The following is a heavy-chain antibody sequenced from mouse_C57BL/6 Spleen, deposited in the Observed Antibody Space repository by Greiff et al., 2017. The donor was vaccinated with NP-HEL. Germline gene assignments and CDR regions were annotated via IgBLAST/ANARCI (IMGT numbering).Heavy chain of an antibody. J-gene: IGHJ2*01. CDR3: ARYGCDGYYFDY. V-gene: IGHV1-82*01. Sequence: VQLQQSGPELVKPGASVKISCKASGYAFSSSWMNWVKQRPGKGLEWIGRIYPGDGDTNYNGKFKGKATLTADKSSSTAYMQLSSLTSEDSAVYFCARYGCDGYYFDYWGQGTTLTVSS. CDR1: GYAFSSSW. CDR2: IYPGDGDT. D-gene: IGHD2-2*01.